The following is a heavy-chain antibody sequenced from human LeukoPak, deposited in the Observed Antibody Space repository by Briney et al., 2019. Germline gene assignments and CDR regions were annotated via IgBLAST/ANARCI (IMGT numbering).Heavy chain of an antibody. CDR3: ATFYDYVWGSLYYFDY. V-gene: IGHV1-18*01. Sequence: GASVKVSCKASGYTFTSYGISWVRQAPGQGLEWMGWISAYNGNTNYAQKFQGRVTMTEDTSTDTAYMELSSLRSEDTAVYYCATFYDYVWGSLYYFDYWGQGTLVTVSS. CDR1: GYTFTSYG. CDR2: ISAYNGNT. J-gene: IGHJ4*02. D-gene: IGHD3-16*01.